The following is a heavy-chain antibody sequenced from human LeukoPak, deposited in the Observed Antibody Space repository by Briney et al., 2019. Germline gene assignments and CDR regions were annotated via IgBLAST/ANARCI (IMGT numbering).Heavy chain of an antibody. J-gene: IGHJ4*02. CDR2: ISSSSSTI. CDR1: GFTFSSYS. CDR3: ARETAGYSYGTLGVY. Sequence: GGSLRLSCAASGFTFSSYSMNRVRQAPGKGLEWVSYISSSSSTIYYADSVKGRFTISRDNAKNSLYLQMNSLRAEDTAVYYCARETAGYSYGTLGVYWGQGTLVTVSS. D-gene: IGHD5-18*01. V-gene: IGHV3-48*01.